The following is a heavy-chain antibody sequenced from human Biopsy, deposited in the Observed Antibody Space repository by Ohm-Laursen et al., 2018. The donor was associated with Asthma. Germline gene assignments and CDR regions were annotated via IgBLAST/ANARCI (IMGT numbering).Heavy chain of an antibody. V-gene: IGHV1-69*01. Sequence: SVKASCKSLGGTFNTYVIGCARQAPRQGLGWQGGINTAFGTTTYTQKFQDRVTTTADDSTSTVYMELSSLRSEDTAVYYCARKAGSCISRTCYSLDFWGQGTLVTVSS. CDR3: ARKAGSCISRTCYSLDF. CDR2: INTAFGTT. J-gene: IGHJ4*02. CDR1: GGTFNTYV. D-gene: IGHD2-2*01.